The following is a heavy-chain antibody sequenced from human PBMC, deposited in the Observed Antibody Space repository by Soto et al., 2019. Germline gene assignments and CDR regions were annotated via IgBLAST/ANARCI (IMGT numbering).Heavy chain of an antibody. V-gene: IGHV3-33*06. Sequence: GGSLRLSCAASGFTFSSYGMHWVRQAPGKGLEWVAVIWYDGSNKYYADSVKGRFTISRDNSKNTLYLQMNSLRAEDTAVYYCAKDLPENIALTVGAFDIWGQGTMVTVSS. J-gene: IGHJ3*02. CDR2: IWYDGSNK. D-gene: IGHD6-19*01. CDR1: GFTFSSYG. CDR3: AKDLPENIALTVGAFDI.